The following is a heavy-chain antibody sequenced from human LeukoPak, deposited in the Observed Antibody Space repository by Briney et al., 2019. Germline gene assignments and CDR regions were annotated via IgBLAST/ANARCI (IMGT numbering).Heavy chain of an antibody. CDR1: GGSISSGSYY. J-gene: IGHJ4*02. D-gene: IGHD4-11*01. CDR3: ARVLGSNPFDY. V-gene: IGHV4-61*02. CDR2: IYTSGST. Sequence: SQTLSLTCTVSGGSISSGSYYWSWIRQPAGKGLEWIGRIYTSGSTNYNPSLKSRVTISVDTSKNQFSLKLSSVPAADTAVYYCARVLGSNPFDYWGQGTLVTVSS.